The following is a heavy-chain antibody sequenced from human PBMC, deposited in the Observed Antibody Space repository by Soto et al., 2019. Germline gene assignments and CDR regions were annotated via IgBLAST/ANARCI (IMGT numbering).Heavy chain of an antibody. J-gene: IGHJ6*02. Sequence: GGSLRLSCAASGFTFSSYGMHWVRQAPGKGLEWVAVISYDGSNKYYADSVKGRFTISRDNSKNTLYLQMNSLRAEDTAVYYCAKDRGTVTTPLSYYYYYGMDVWGQGTTVTVSS. CDR3: AKDRGTVTTPLSYYYYYGMDV. CDR1: GFTFSSYG. D-gene: IGHD4-4*01. CDR2: ISYDGSNK. V-gene: IGHV3-30*18.